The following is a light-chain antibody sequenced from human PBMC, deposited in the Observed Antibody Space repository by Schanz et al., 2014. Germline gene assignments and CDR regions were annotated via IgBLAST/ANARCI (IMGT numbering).Light chain of an antibody. CDR3: QQFYTTPVT. Sequence: DIVMTQSPDSLAVSLGERATINCKSSQSVLYSANNKNYLAWYQQKPGQPPKLLIYWASTRQSGVPDRFSGSGSETEFTLTISSLQADDVAVYYCQQFYTTPVTFGQGTRLEIK. CDR1: QSVLYSANNKNY. V-gene: IGKV4-1*01. CDR2: WAS. J-gene: IGKJ5*01.